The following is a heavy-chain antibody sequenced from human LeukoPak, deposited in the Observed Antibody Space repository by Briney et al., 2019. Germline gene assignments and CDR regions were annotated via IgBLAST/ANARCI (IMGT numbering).Heavy chain of an antibody. CDR1: GGTFSSYA. CDR2: ISGSGGST. J-gene: IGHJ4*02. Sequence: ASVKVSCKASGGTFSSYAMSWVRQAPGKGLEWVSAISGSGGSTYYADSVKGRFTISRDNSKNTLYLQMNSLRAEDTAVYYCAKDLSRSGSYFDYWGQGTLVTVSS. V-gene: IGHV3-23*01. D-gene: IGHD1-26*01. CDR3: AKDLSRSGSYFDY.